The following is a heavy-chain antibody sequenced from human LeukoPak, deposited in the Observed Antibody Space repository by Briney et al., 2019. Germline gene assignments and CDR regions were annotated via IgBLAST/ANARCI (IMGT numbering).Heavy chain of an antibody. CDR2: MNPNSGNT. CDR1: GGTFSSYA. Sequence: ASVKVSCKASGGTFSSYAISWVRQAPGQGLEWMGWMNPNSGNTGYAQKFQGRVTMTRNASISTAYMELSSLRSEDTAVYYCARGRISYYYYYYLDVWGKGPRVPFS. CDR3: ARGRISYYYYYYLDV. D-gene: IGHD2/OR15-2a*01. V-gene: IGHV1-8*02. J-gene: IGHJ6*03.